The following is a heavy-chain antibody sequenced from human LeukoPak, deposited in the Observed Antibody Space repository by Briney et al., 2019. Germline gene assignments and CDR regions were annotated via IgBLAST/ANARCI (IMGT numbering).Heavy chain of an antibody. CDR3: ARVSGYDWESFYDY. D-gene: IGHD5-12*01. V-gene: IGHV3-30*03. CDR2: ISYDGSNK. CDR1: GFTFSSYG. Sequence: PGGSLRLSCAASGFTFSSYGMHWVRQAPGKGLEWVAVISYDGSNKYYADSVKGRFTISRDNSKDTLYLQMNSLRAEDTAVYYCARVSGYDWESFYDYWGQGTLVTVSS. J-gene: IGHJ4*02.